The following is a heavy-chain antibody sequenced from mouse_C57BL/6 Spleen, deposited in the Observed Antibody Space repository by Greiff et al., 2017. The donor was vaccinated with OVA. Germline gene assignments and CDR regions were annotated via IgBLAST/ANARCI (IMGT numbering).Heavy chain of an antibody. CDR3: ARRRFLDY. Sequence: EVHLVESGGGLVKPGGSLKLSCAASGFTFSDYGMHWVRQAPEQGLEWVAYISSGSSTISYADTVKGRFTISRDNAKNTLFLQMTSLRSEDTAMYYCARRRFLDYWGQGTSVTVSS. V-gene: IGHV5-17*01. CDR2: ISSGSSTI. CDR1: GFTFSDYG. D-gene: IGHD2-14*01. J-gene: IGHJ4*01.